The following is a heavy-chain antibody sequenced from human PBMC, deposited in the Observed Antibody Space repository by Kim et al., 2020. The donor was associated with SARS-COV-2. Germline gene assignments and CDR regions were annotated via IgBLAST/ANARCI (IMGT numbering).Heavy chain of an antibody. CDR1: GGSITSSY. D-gene: IGHD3-10*01. CDR2: IYPSGTT. V-gene: IGHV4-59*01. J-gene: IGHJ5*02. Sequence: SETLSLTCTVSGGSITSSYWSWIRQPPGRGLEWIGHIYPSGTTNYNPSLKSRVTISDDTSKNQFSLKLTSVTPVDTAVYYCARDGYGSGSYGWFDPWGQGTLVTVSS. CDR3: ARDGYGSGSYGWFDP.